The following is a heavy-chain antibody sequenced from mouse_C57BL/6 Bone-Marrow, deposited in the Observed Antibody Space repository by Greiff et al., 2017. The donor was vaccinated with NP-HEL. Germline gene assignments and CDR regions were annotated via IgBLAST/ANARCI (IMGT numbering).Heavy chain of an antibody. CDR2: IWWDDDK. D-gene: IGHD4-1*01. V-gene: IGHV8-8*01. CDR3: ARSLELGYYAMDY. Sequence: VMLVESGPGILQPSQTLSLTCSFSGFSLSTFGMGVGWIRQPSGKGLEWLAHIWWDDDKYYNPALKSRLTISKDTSKNQVFLKIANVDTADTATYYCARSLELGYYAMDYWGQGTSVTVSS. J-gene: IGHJ4*01. CDR1: GFSLSTFGMG.